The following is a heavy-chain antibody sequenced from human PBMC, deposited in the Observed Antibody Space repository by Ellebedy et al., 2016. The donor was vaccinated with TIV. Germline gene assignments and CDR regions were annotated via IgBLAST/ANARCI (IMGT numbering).Heavy chain of an antibody. Sequence: GGSLRLXXAASGFTFSSYSMNWVRQAPGKGLEWVSSISSSSSYIYYADSVKGRFTISRDNAKNSLYLQMNSLRAEDTAVYYCARVGAGSGSYYYYGMDVWGQGTTVTVSS. J-gene: IGHJ6*02. D-gene: IGHD3-10*01. CDR3: ARVGAGSGSYYYYGMDV. CDR2: ISSSSSYI. V-gene: IGHV3-21*01. CDR1: GFTFSSYS.